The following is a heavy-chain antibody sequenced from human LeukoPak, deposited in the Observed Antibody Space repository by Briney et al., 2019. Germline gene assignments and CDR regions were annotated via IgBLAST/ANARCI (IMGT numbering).Heavy chain of an antibody. CDR1: GGSISSTNW. D-gene: IGHD3-22*01. V-gene: IGHV4-39*01. CDR2: IYYSGST. CDR3: ARHRDYDSSGYFPFFDY. J-gene: IGHJ4*02. Sequence: PSETLSLTCGVSGGSISSTNWWSWVRQPPGQGLEWIGSIYYSGSTYYNPSLKSRVTISVDTFKNQFSLKLSSVTAADTAVYYCARHRDYDSSGYFPFFDYWGQGTLVTVSS.